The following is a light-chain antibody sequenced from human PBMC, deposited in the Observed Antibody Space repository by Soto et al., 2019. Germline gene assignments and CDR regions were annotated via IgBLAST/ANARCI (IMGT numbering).Light chain of an antibody. CDR1: QSVSSSY. Sequence: ENVLTQSACTLCLSPGERATLSCRASQSVSSSYLAWYQQKPGQAPRLLIYGASTRATAIPARFSGSRSGTDFTLTVSSLQPEEFAVYSCQHDYNLLTFGGGTKVDIK. J-gene: IGKJ4*01. CDR3: QHDYNLLT. V-gene: IGKV3D-7*01. CDR2: GAS.